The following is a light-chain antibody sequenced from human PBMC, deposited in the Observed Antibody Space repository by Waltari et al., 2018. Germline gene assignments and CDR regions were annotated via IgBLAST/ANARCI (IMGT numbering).Light chain of an antibody. J-gene: IGLJ2*01. CDR2: DVS. Sequence: QSALTQPASVSGSPGQSITISCTGTSSDVGAYTYVSWYQQHPGKAPKLMIYDVSKRPSGVSNRFSGSKSGNTASLTISGLQAEDEADYYCSSYISSSTLELFGGGTSLTVL. CDR1: SSDVGAYTY. CDR3: SSYISSSTLEL. V-gene: IGLV2-14*03.